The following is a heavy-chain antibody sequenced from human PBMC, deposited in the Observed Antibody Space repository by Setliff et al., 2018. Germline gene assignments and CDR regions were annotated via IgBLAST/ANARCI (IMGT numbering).Heavy chain of an antibody. CDR1: GFTFSTSA. CDR2: IHYGGGHI. Sequence: PGGSLRLSCATSGFTFSTSAMHWLRQSPDNRLEWLAYIHYGGGHIQYADSVKGRFTISRDNSKNTLYLQMNSLRAEDTAVYYCAKDFTLDYWGQGTLVTVSS. J-gene: IGHJ4*02. V-gene: IGHV3-30*02. CDR3: AKDFTLDY.